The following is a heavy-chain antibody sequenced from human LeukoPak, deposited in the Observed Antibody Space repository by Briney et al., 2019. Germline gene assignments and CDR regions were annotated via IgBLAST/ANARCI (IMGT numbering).Heavy chain of an antibody. CDR1: GFTFSSYW. Sequence: PGGSLRLSCAASGFTFSSYWMSWVRQAPGKGLGWVANIKPDGSEKYYVDSVKGRFTISRDNAKNSLYLQMNSLRVEDTAVYYCARVPPSGYSSGWRDYWGQGTLVTVSS. J-gene: IGHJ4*02. CDR3: ARVPPSGYSSGWRDY. CDR2: IKPDGSEK. V-gene: IGHV3-7*01. D-gene: IGHD6-19*01.